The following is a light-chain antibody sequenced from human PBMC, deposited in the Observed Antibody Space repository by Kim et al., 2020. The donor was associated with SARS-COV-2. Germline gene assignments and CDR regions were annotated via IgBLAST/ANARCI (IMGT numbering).Light chain of an antibody. CDR3: HQSDGFPKT. Sequence: VTPKEKVTITCRASQSIGNKLHWYQQKPSQSPKLLIKYSSQSFSGVPSRFSGSGSGTDFTLTINSLEAEDAATYYCHQSDGFPKTFGPGTKVDIK. CDR2: YSS. CDR1: QSIGNK. V-gene: IGKV6-21*01. J-gene: IGKJ3*01.